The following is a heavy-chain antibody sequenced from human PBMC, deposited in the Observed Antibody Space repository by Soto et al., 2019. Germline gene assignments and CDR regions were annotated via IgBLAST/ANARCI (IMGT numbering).Heavy chain of an antibody. CDR2: INPSGGST. CDR3: ARPPRRSGYYYALGY. CDR1: GYTFTSYY. Sequence: ASVKVSCKAAGYTFTSYYMHWVRQAPGQGLEWMGIINPSGGSTSYAQKFQGRVTMTRDTSTSTVYMAPSSLRSEATAVYSCARPPRRSGYYYALGYWGQGTLVTVSS. D-gene: IGHD3-22*01. J-gene: IGHJ4*02. V-gene: IGHV1-46*01.